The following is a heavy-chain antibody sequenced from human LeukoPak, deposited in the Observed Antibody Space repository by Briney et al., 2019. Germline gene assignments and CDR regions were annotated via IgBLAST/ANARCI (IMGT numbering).Heavy chain of an antibody. J-gene: IGHJ4*02. D-gene: IGHD2-15*01. V-gene: IGHV3-11*04. CDR3: ARDLSSGAVVTDY. CDR2: ISSSGSTI. Sequence: VGSLRLSCAASGFTFSDYYMSWIRQAPGKGLEWVSYISSSGSTIYYADSVKGRFTISRDNAKNSLYLQMNSLRAEDTAVYYCARDLSSGAVVTDYWGQGTLVTVSS. CDR1: GFTFSDYY.